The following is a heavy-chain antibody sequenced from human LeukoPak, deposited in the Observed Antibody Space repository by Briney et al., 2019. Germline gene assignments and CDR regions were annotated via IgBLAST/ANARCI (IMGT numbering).Heavy chain of an antibody. Sequence: SVKVSCKASGGTFSSYAISWVRQAPGQGLEWMGGIIPIFGAANYAQKFQGRVTITADKFTSTAYMELSSLRSEDTAVYYCASLKGDGYDYWGQGTLVTVSS. D-gene: IGHD5-24*01. V-gene: IGHV1-69*06. J-gene: IGHJ4*02. CDR2: IIPIFGAA. CDR3: ASLKGDGYDY. CDR1: GGTFSSYA.